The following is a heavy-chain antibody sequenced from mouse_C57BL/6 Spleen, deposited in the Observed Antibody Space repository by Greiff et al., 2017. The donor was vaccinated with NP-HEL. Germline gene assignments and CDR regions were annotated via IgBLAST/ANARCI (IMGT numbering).Heavy chain of an antibody. CDR1: GFTFSSYA. CDR3: TRDPITTGRGAMDY. J-gene: IGHJ4*01. Sequence: EVKLVESGEGLVKPGGSLKLSCAASGFTFSSYAMSWVRQTPEKRLEWVAYISSGGDYIYYADTVKGRFTISRDNARNTLYLQMSSLKSEDTAMYYCTRDPITTGRGAMDYWGQGTSVTVSS. V-gene: IGHV5-9-1*02. D-gene: IGHD1-1*01. CDR2: ISSGGDYI.